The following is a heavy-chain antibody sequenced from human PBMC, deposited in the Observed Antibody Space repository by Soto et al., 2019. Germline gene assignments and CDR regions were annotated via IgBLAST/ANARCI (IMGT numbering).Heavy chain of an antibody. D-gene: IGHD6-19*01. CDR2: ISSSSSTI. CDR3: ARAPKWLVRTNAFDI. CDR1: GFTFSSYS. Sequence: GGSLRLSCAASGFTFSSYSMNWVRQAPGKGLEWVSYISSSSSTIYYADSVKGRFTISRDNAKNSLYLQMNSLRDEDTAVYYCARAPKWLVRTNAFDIWGQGTMVTVSS. J-gene: IGHJ3*02. V-gene: IGHV3-48*02.